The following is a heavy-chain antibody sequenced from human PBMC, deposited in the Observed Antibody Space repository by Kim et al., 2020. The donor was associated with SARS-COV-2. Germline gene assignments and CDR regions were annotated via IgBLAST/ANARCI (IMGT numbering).Heavy chain of an antibody. V-gene: IGHV4-31*02. CDR3: AREGYDILTGYYIE. Sequence: NPSLKSRVTISVDTSKNQFSLKLSSVTAADTAVYYCAREGYDILTGYYIEWGQGTLVTVSS. D-gene: IGHD3-9*01. J-gene: IGHJ4*02.